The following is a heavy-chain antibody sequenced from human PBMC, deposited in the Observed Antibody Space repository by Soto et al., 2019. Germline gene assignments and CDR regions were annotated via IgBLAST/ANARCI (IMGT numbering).Heavy chain of an antibody. Sequence: QVQLVQSGAEVKKPGSSVKVSCKASGGTFSSYAISWVRQAPGQGLEWMGGIIPIFGTANYAQKLQGRVTITADESTSTAYLELSSLRSEYTAVYYCASCGSDYYASSGYPNQPSSFDYWGEGTLVTVSS. J-gene: IGHJ4*02. V-gene: IGHV1-69*01. CDR2: IIPIFGTA. D-gene: IGHD3-22*01. CDR3: ASCGSDYYASSGYPNQPSSFDY. CDR1: GGTFSSYA.